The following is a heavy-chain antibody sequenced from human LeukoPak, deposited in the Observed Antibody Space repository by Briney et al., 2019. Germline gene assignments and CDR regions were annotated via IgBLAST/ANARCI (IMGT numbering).Heavy chain of an antibody. D-gene: IGHD1-26*01. CDR3: AGEIVGATTAAFDI. Sequence: GASVKVSCKPSGYTFTSYYMHWVRQAPGQGLEWMGIINPSGGSTSYAQKFQGRVTMTRDTSTSTVYMELSRLRSEDTAVYYCAGEIVGATTAAFDIWGQGTMVTVSS. CDR2: INPSGGST. CDR1: GYTFTSYY. J-gene: IGHJ3*02. V-gene: IGHV1-46*01.